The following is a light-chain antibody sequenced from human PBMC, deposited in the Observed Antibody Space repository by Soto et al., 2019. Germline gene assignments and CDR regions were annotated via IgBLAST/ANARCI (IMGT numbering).Light chain of an antibody. J-gene: IGKJ1*01. V-gene: IGKV1-5*03. CDR3: QQYSDNWT. Sequence: DIQMTQSPSTLSASVGDRVTITCRASQSISSWLAWYQQKPGTAPKLLIYKASTLQSGAPSRFSGSGSGTEFTLTISSLQPDDFATYYCQQYSDNWTFGQGTKVDIK. CDR2: KAS. CDR1: QSISSW.